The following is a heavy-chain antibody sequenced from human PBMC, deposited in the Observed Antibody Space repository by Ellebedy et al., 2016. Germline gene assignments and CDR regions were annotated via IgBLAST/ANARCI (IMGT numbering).Heavy chain of an antibody. Sequence: ASVKVSXXASGYAFDSHYLYWVRQAPGQRLEWMGIINPSDGRTSYPEKFQGRVTMTRDTSTSTVYMDLRSLRSEDTAMYYCTRDAGTSSTAGDAFDIWGQGTMVTVSS. CDR3: TRDAGTSSTAGDAFDI. V-gene: IGHV1-46*02. CDR2: INPSDGRT. J-gene: IGHJ3*02. D-gene: IGHD6-6*01. CDR1: GYAFDSHY.